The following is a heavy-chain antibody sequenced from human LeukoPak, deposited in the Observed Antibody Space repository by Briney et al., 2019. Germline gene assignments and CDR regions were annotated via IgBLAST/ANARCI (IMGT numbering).Heavy chain of an antibody. Sequence: GGSLRLSCAASGFTFSSYAMSWVRQAPGKGLEWVSDVTGGGGSTYYADSVKGRFTMSRDNSKSTVYLQMNSRRAENTAGYNCAKVRNGLIPNVYCGQGTLFTASS. J-gene: IGHJ4*02. V-gene: IGHV3-23*01. CDR1: GFTFSSYA. CDR3: AKVRNGLIPNVY. CDR2: VTGGGGST. D-gene: IGHD3-16*01.